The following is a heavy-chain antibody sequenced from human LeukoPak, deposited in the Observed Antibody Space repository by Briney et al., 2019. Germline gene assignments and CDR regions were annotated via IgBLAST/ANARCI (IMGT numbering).Heavy chain of an antibody. Sequence: QPGGSLRLSCAASGFTFSTYAMSWVRQAPGKGLEWVSGISGSGGSTYYADSVKGRFTISRDNSKNTLYLQMNSLRVEDTAVYYCAKERATTTTFDYWGQGTLVTVSS. D-gene: IGHD4-17*01. CDR3: AKERATTTTFDY. V-gene: IGHV3-23*01. J-gene: IGHJ4*02. CDR1: GFTFSTYA. CDR2: ISGSGGST.